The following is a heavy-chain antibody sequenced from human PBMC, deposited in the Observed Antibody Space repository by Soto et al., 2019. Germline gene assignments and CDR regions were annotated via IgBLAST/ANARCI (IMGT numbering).Heavy chain of an antibody. CDR3: ARVSESDILTGYPPADY. D-gene: IGHD3-9*01. V-gene: IGHV1-3*01. J-gene: IGHJ4*02. Sequence: GASVKVFCTASGYTFTSYAMHWVRQAPGQRLEWMGWINAGNGNTKYSQKFQGRVTITRDTSASTAYMELSSLRSEDTAVYYCARVSESDILTGYPPADYWGQGTLVT. CDR2: INAGNGNT. CDR1: GYTFTSYA.